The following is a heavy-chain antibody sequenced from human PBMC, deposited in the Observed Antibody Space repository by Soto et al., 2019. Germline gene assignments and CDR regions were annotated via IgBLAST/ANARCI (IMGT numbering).Heavy chain of an antibody. J-gene: IGHJ5*02. D-gene: IGHD6-6*01. CDR3: ARGQLVDNWFDP. CDR2: MNPNSGNT. Sequence: ASVKVSCKAPGYTFTSYDINWVRQATGQGLEWMGWMNPNSGNTGYAQKFQGRVTMTRNTSISTAYMELSSLRSEDTAVYYCARGQLVDNWFDPWGQGQWSPSPQ. V-gene: IGHV1-8*01. CDR1: GYTFTSYD.